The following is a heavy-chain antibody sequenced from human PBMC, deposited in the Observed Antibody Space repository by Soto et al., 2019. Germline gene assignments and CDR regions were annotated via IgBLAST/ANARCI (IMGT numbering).Heavy chain of an antibody. CDR3: ARPWAVGATDAFDI. Sequence: GDTRQSSWSCCGYSISTYWIAWGRQMPVKGLEWMGIIYPGDSDTRYSPSFQGQVTISADKSISTAYLRWIILRASDTANYYCARPWAVGATDAFDIWRLGTMVTVSS. V-gene: IGHV5-51*01. D-gene: IGHD1-26*01. CDR2: IYPGDSDT. CDR1: GYSISTYW. J-gene: IGHJ3*02.